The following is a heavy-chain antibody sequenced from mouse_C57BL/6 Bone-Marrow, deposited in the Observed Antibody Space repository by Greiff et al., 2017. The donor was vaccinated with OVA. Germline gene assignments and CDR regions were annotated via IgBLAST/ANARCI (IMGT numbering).Heavy chain of an antibody. J-gene: IGHJ1*03. CDR3: ARGYGSSYYWYFDV. D-gene: IGHD1-1*01. CDR1: GFTFSDYY. Sequence: EVHLVESEGGLVQPGSSMKLSCTASGFTFSDYYMAWVRQVPEKGLEWVANINYDGSSTYYLDSLKSRFIISRDNAKNILYLQMSSLKSEDTATYCCARGYGSSYYWYFDVWGTGTTVTVSS. CDR2: INYDGSST. V-gene: IGHV5-16*01.